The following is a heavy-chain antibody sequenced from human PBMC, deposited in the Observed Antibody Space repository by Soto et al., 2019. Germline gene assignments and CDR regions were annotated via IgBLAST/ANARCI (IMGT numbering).Heavy chain of an antibody. CDR3: AILRKPVPLRYFDWLLSIDY. Sequence: PSETLSLTCTVSGGSISSSRCHWGWIRQPPGKGLEWIASIKYSGTTFYNPSLKSRVTLSVDTSKNQFALKLSSVTAADTAVYYCAILRKPVPLRYFDWLLSIDYWGQGTLVTVS. J-gene: IGHJ4*02. CDR1: GGSISSSRCH. CDR2: IKYSGTT. D-gene: IGHD3-9*01. V-gene: IGHV4-39*01.